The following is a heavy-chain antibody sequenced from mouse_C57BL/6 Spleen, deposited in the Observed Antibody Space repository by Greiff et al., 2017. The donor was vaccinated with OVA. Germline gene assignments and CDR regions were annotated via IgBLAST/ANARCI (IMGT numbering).Heavy chain of an antibody. CDR1: GYTFTSYG. CDR2: IYPRSGNT. V-gene: IGHV1-81*01. D-gene: IGHD1-1*01. CDR3: AREHYGSKGNFDY. J-gene: IGHJ2*01. Sequence: VQLVESGAELARPGASVKLSCKASGYTFTSYGISWVKQRTGQGLEWIGEIYPRSGNTYYNEKFKGKATLTADKSSSTAYMELRSLTSEDSAVYFCAREHYGSKGNFDYWGQGTTLTVSS.